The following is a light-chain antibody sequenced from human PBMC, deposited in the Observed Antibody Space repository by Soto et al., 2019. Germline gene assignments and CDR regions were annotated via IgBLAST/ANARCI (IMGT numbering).Light chain of an antibody. V-gene: IGKV3-15*01. CDR1: QSVSSN. CDR2: GAS. CDR3: QQYKNWPWT. J-gene: IGKJ1*01. Sequence: EIVLTQSPATISLSPWERATLSCRASQSVSSNLAWYQQRPGQAPRLLIYGASTRATGIPARFSGSGSGTEFTLTISSLQSEDFAVYYCQQYKNWPWTVGQGTKLDIK.